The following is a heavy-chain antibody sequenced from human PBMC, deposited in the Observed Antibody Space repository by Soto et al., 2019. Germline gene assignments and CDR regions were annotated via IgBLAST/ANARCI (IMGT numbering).Heavy chain of an antibody. CDR3: ARETTSYGMAV. Sequence: QVQLVQSGAEVKKPGASVKVSCKASGYTFTSYDINWVRQATGQGLEWMGRMNPNSGNTSYAQKFQGRVTMTRTTPTSTAYIELRSPRSEGTAVYYSARETTSYGMAVWGQGPTVTVSS. J-gene: IGHJ6*02. D-gene: IGHD1-1*01. V-gene: IGHV1-8*01. CDR1: GYTFTSYD. CDR2: MNPNSGNT.